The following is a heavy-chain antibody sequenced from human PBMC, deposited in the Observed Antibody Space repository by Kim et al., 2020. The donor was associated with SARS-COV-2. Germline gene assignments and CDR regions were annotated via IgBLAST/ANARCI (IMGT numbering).Heavy chain of an antibody. V-gene: IGHV5-51*01. CDR1: GSSFTSYW. Sequence: GESLKISCKGSGSSFTSYWIGWVRQMPGKGLEWMGIIYPGDSNTRYSPSFQGQVTISADKSISTVYLQWSSLKASDTAMYYCARPDRQLGYFDDWGQGTLVTVSS. CDR3: ARPDRQLGYFDD. D-gene: IGHD3-16*01. CDR2: IYPGDSNT. J-gene: IGHJ4*02.